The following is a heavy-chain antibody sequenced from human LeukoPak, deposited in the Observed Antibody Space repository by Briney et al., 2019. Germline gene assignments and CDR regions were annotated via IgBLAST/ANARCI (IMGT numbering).Heavy chain of an antibody. J-gene: IGHJ4*02. CDR3: AKRQAYGPDYCTYAVCSPFDY. Sequence: QPGGSLRLSCAASGFTFSSYAMSWVRQAPGKGLEWVSTISGSGGSTYYADSVKDRFTISRDNSKNTLYLQMNSLRAEDTAVYYCAKRQAYGPDYCTYAVCSPFDYWGQGTLVTVSS. CDR1: GFTFSSYA. CDR2: ISGSGGST. V-gene: IGHV3-23*01. D-gene: IGHD2-8*01.